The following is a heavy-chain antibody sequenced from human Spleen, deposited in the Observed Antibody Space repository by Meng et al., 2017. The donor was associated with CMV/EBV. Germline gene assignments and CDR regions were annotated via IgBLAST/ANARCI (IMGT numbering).Heavy chain of an antibody. J-gene: IGHJ5*02. CDR2: ISAYNGNT. D-gene: IGHD3-16*02. CDR1: GYTFTSYG. CDR3: ARGYINNWLDP. Sequence: CKASGYTFTSYGISWVRQAPGQGLEWMGWISAYNGNTNYAQKLQGRVTMTTDTSTSTAYMELSSLTSDDTAVYFCARGYINNWLDPWGQGTLVTVSS. V-gene: IGHV1-18*01.